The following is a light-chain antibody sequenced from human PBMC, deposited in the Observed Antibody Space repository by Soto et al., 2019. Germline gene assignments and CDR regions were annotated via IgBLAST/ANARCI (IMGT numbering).Light chain of an antibody. Sequence: SYELTQTPSVSVSPGQTASITCSGHKLGERHVSWYQQKTGQSPVLVMYQDTRRPSGIPERFSGSNSGNTATLIISGTQSLDEADYYCQAWDSNAWVFGGGTKVTVL. CDR2: QDT. CDR1: KLGERH. CDR3: QAWDSNAWV. V-gene: IGLV3-1*01. J-gene: IGLJ3*02.